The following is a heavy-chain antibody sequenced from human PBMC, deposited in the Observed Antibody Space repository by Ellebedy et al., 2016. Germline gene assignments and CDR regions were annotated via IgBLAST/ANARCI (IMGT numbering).Heavy chain of an antibody. D-gene: IGHD3-3*01. J-gene: IGHJ1*01. Sequence: ASVKVSXKASGYTFTSYGISWVRQAPGQGLEWIGVTNNRNHAQKFQGKVSMTADTSTTTAYMELRSLTFDDTAVYYCARETRDGVGTSDGFYDSWGQGTLVTVS. V-gene: IGHV1-18*01. CDR3: ARETRDGVGTSDGFYDS. CDR2: TNNR. CDR1: GYTFTSYG.